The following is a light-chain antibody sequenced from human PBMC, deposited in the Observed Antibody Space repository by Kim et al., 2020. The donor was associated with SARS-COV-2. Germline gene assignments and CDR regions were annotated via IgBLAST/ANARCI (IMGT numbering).Light chain of an antibody. Sequence: SASVGDRVTITCRASENIGTWLAWYQQKPGRAPSLLIYLASTFESGVPSRFSGTGSGTEFSLSITSLQPDDFATYYCQHYSRFPYTFGQGTKLEI. CDR3: QHYSRFPYT. CDR1: ENIGTW. V-gene: IGKV1-5*03. J-gene: IGKJ2*01. CDR2: LAS.